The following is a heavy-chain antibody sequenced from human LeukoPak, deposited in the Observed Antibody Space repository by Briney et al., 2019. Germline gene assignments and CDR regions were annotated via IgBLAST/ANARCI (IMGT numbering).Heavy chain of an antibody. CDR2: IIPIFGTA. CDR1: GGTFSSYA. V-gene: IGHV1-69*13. CDR3: ARSTIMRHYNWFDP. J-gene: IGHJ5*02. Sequence: ASVKVSCKASGGTFSSYAISWVRQAPGQGLEWVGGIIPIFGTANYAQKFQGRVTITAGESTSTAYMELSSLRSEDTAMYYCARSTIMRHYNWFDPWGQGTLVTVSS. D-gene: IGHD3-16*01.